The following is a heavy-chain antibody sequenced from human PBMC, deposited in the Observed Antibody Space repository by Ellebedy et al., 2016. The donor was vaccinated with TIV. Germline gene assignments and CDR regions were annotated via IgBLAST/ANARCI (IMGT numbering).Heavy chain of an antibody. CDR3: AREDHHGTSMFIDS. J-gene: IGHJ4*02. CDR2: SSAIGGYT. CDR1: GFDFSDYY. D-gene: IGHD3-10*02. V-gene: IGHV3-11*06. Sequence: GESLKISCAASGFDFSDYYMSWIRQAPGKGLEWVSYSSAIGGYTKYADSVKGRFTISRDYTKKSLYLQMNSLRVEDTAVYYCAREDHHGTSMFIDSWGPGTLVTVSA.